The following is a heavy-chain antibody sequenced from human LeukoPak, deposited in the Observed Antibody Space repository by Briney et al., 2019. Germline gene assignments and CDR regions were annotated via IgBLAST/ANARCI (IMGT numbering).Heavy chain of an antibody. CDR2: IRGKTNKYAT. CDR1: GFAFGDSP. V-gene: IGHV3-73*01. CDR3: ASPEGLDWERYFNL. Sequence: GGSLRLSCAASGFAFGDSPMHWVRQASGKGLEWVGRIRGKTNKYATAYAASVKGRFTISRDDSKNTAFLQMNSLKTEDTAIYYCASPEGLDWERYFNLWGRGTLVTVSS. J-gene: IGHJ2*01. D-gene: IGHD3/OR15-3a*01.